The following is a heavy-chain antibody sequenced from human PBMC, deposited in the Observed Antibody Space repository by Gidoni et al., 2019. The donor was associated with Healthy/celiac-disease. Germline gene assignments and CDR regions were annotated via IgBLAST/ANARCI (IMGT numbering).Heavy chain of an antibody. CDR2: IWYDGSNK. Sequence: QVQLVESGGGVVQPGRSLRLSCAASGFTFSSYGMHWVRQAPGKGLEWVAVIWYDGSNKYYADSVKGRFTISRDNSKNTLYLQMNSLRAEDTAVYYCARDLGTVVTPAFDYWGQGTLVTVSS. CDR1: GFTFSSYG. V-gene: IGHV3-33*01. D-gene: IGHD2-15*01. CDR3: ARDLGTVVTPAFDY. J-gene: IGHJ4*02.